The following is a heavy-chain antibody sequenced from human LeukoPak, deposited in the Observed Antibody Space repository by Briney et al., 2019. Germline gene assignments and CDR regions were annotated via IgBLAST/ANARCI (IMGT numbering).Heavy chain of an antibody. CDR2: ISGSGGST. CDR3: AKDRRERTYYYDSSGSPVDAFDI. V-gene: IGHV3-23*01. Sequence: GGSLRLSCAASGFTFSSYAMSWVRQAPGKGLEWVSAISGSGGSTYYADSVKGRFTISRDNSKNTLYLQMNSLRAEDTAVYYCAKDRRERTYYYDSSGSPVDAFDIWGQGTMVTVSS. J-gene: IGHJ3*02. D-gene: IGHD3-22*01. CDR1: GFTFSSYA.